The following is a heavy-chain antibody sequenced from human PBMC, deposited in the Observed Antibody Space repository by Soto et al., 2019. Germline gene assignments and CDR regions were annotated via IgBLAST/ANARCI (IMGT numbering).Heavy chain of an antibody. Sequence: PWGSLRLSCAASGFTFSNYAMTWVRQGPGKGLEWVSSIDSSGGRTYYADSVKGRFTISRDNSKNTLYLQMNSLRTDDTAIYYCAKLIVSATGHWGQGTLVTVSS. CDR1: GFTFSNYA. CDR3: AKLIVSATGH. V-gene: IGHV3-23*05. D-gene: IGHD2-8*01. CDR2: IDSSGGRT. J-gene: IGHJ4*02.